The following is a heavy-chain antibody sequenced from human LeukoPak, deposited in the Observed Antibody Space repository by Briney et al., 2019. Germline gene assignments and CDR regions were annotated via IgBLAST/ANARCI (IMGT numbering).Heavy chain of an antibody. CDR1: GFTFNNAW. V-gene: IGHV3-15*01. Sequence: GGSLRLSCVASGFTFNNAWMSWVRQAPGKGLEWVGRVKHKADGGTTDYGAPVKVRFTISRDDSKNTLYLQMNNLKNEDTAVYYCTTFSYDFWSGSEGGYFDHWGQGTLVAVSS. CDR2: VKHKADGGTT. D-gene: IGHD3-3*01. J-gene: IGHJ4*02. CDR3: TTFSYDFWSGSEGGYFDH.